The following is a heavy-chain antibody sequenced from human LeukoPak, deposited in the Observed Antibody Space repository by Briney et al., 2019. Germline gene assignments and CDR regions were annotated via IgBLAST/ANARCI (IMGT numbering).Heavy chain of an antibody. V-gene: IGHV5-51*01. Sequence: GESLKISCKGSGYSFTSYWIGWVRQMPGKGLEWMGIIYPGDSDTRYSPSFQGQVTISADKSISTAYLQWSSLKASDTAMYYCARQGNYYDSSGYQNAFDIWGQGTMVTVSS. CDR2: IYPGDSDT. CDR1: GYSFTSYW. J-gene: IGHJ3*02. CDR3: ARQGNYYDSSGYQNAFDI. D-gene: IGHD3-22*01.